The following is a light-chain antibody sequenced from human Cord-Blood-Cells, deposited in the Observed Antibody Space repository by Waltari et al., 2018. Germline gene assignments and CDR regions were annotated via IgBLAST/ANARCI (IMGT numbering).Light chain of an antibody. CDR2: DVS. J-gene: IGLJ2*01. CDR3: SSYTSSSTLV. Sequence: QSALTQPASVSGPRGQSITIPCTGTSRDVGAHNYVSWYQQHPGKAPKPMIYDVSNRPSGVSNRFSGSKSGNTASLTISGLQAEDEADYYCSSYTSSSTLVFGGGTKLTVL. CDR1: SRDVGAHNY. V-gene: IGLV2-14*01.